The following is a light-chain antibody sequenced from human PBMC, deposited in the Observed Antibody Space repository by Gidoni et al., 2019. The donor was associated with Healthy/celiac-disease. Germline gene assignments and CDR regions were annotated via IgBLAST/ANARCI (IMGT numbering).Light chain of an antibody. J-gene: IGLJ2*01. Sequence: QSALTQPASVSGSPGQSIPISCTGTSSDVGGYNYVSWYQQHPGKAPKLMIYEVSNRPSGVSNRFSGSKSGNTDSLTISGLQAEDEADYYCSSYTSSSTLEVVFGGGTKLTVL. CDR2: EVS. CDR3: SSYTSSSTLEVV. V-gene: IGLV2-14*01. CDR1: SSDVGGYNY.